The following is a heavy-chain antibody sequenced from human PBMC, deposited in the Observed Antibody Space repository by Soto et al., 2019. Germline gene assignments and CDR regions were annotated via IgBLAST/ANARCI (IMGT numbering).Heavy chain of an antibody. CDR2: ISHSGTTI. D-gene: IGHD1-26*01. CDR3: ARDRVEGAGLFDP. J-gene: IGHJ5*02. V-gene: IGHV3-11*01. CDR1: GFTVSDYY. Sequence: QVQVVESGGGLVKPGGSLRLSCAASGFTVSDYYMNWIRQAPGKGLEWVSYISHSGTTISYADSVRGRFTISRDIAENSLFLQMSSLRAEDTAVYYCARDRVEGAGLFDPWRQGPLVTVSS.